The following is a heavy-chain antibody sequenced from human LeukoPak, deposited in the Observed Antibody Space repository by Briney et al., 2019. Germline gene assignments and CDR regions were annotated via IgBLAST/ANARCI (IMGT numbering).Heavy chain of an antibody. J-gene: IGHJ4*02. D-gene: IGHD6-6*01. CDR2: INPNSGDT. CDR3: ARDYSSSSGYFDY. CDR1: GYTFTGYY. V-gene: IGHV1-2*02. Sequence: ASVKVSCKASGYTFTGYYMHWVRQAPGQGLEWMGWINPNSGDTNYAEKFQGRVTMTRDTSISTAYMDLRRLRSDDTAVYYCARDYSSSSGYFDYWGQGTLVTVSS.